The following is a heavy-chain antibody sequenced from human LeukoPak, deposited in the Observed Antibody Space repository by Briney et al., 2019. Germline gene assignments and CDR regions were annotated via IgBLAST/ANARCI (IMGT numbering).Heavy chain of an antibody. CDR3: ARDLDDILFYY. CDR1: GGSISSYY. V-gene: IGHV4-59*01. D-gene: IGHD3-9*01. J-gene: IGHJ4*02. CDR2: IYYSGST. Sequence: PSETLSHTCTVSGGSISSYYWSWIRQPPGKGLKWIGYIYYSGSTNYNPSLKSQVTISVDTSKNQFSLKLSSVTAADTAVYYCARDLDDILFYYWGQGTLVTVSS.